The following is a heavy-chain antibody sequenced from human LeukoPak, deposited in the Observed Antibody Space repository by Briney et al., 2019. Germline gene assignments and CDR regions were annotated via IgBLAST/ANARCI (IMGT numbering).Heavy chain of an antibody. D-gene: IGHD5-12*01. CDR1: GFTFSSYG. J-gene: IGHJ5*02. CDR3: AKDQRGGYDIRGWFDP. CDR2: IWYDGSNK. Sequence: HPGGSLRLSCAAYGFTFSSYGMHWVRQAPGKGLEWVAVIWYDGSNKYYADSVKGRFTISRDNSKNTLYLQMNSLRAEDTAVYYCAKDQRGGYDIRGWFDPWGQGTLVTVSS. V-gene: IGHV3-30*02.